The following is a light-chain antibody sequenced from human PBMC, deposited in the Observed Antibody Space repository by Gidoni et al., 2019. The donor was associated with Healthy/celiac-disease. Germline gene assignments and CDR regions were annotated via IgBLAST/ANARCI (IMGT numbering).Light chain of an antibody. CDR1: QSVSSY. V-gene: IGKV3-11*01. CDR2: EAS. Sequence: ELVLPQSPATLPLSPGERATLSCSASQSVSSYLAWYQQKPGQAPRLLIYEASNRATGIPARLSGSGSGTDVTLTSSSLEPEDYAGNYCQQRSNWPPMYTFGQGTKLEIK. CDR3: QQRSNWPPMYT. J-gene: IGKJ2*01.